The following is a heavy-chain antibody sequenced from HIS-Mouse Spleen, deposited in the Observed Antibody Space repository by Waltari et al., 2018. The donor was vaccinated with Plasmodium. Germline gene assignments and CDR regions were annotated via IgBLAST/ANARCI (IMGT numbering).Heavy chain of an antibody. D-gene: IGHD6-13*01. V-gene: IGHV3-7*01. CDR2: IKQDGSEK. J-gene: IGHJ2*01. Sequence: EVQLVESGGGLVQPGGSLRLSCAAPGFTLSSLWFNGVRQAPGKGLEWVANIKQDGSEKYYVDSVKGRFTISRDNAKNSLYLQMNSLRAEDTAVYYCASSWYWYFDLWGRGTLVTVSS. CDR3: ASSWYWYFDL. CDR1: GFTLSSLW.